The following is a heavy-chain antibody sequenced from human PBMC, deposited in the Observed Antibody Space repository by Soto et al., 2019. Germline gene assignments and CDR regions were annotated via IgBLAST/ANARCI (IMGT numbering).Heavy chain of an antibody. V-gene: IGHV4-34*01. CDR1: GGSFSGYY. Sequence: SETLSLTCAVYGGSFSGYYWSWIRQPPGKGLEWIGEINHSGSTNYNPSLKSRVTISVDTSKNQFSLKLSSVTAADTAVYYCARGGSLMVGATRNWFDPGGQETLVTVS. J-gene: IGHJ5*02. D-gene: IGHD1-26*01. CDR3: ARGGSLMVGATRNWFDP. CDR2: INHSGST.